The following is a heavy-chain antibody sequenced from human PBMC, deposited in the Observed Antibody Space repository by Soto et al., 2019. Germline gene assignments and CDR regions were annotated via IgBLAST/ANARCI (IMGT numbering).Heavy chain of an antibody. CDR1: GNTFTSHY. CDR2: INPSGGST. Sequence: ASVKVSCKASGNTFTSHYIHWVRQAPGQGPEWMGIINPSGGSTSYAQKFQSRVTMTRDTSTSTVYMELSSLRSEDTAIYYCARDQIAGTYFFDYWGQGTLVTVSS. D-gene: IGHD6-13*01. V-gene: IGHV1-46*01. CDR3: ARDQIAGTYFFDY. J-gene: IGHJ4*02.